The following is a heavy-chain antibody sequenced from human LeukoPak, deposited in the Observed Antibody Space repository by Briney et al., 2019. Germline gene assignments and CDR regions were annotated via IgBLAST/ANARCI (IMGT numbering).Heavy chain of an antibody. V-gene: IGHV3-21*01. Sequence: GGSLRLSCAASGFTFSSYSMNWVRQAPGKGLEWVSSISSSSSYIYYADSVKGRFTISRDNAKNSLYLQMNSLRAEDTAVYYCASGPDIVVVVNNWFDPWGQGTLVTVSS. CDR2: ISSSSSYI. CDR1: GFTFSSYS. D-gene: IGHD2-15*01. J-gene: IGHJ5*02. CDR3: ASGPDIVVVVNNWFDP.